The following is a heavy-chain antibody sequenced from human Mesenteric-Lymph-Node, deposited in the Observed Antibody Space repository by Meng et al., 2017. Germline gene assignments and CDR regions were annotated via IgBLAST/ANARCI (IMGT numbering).Heavy chain of an antibody. V-gene: IGHV1-69*05. Sequence: SVKVSCKASGGTFSSYAISWVRQAPGQGLEWMGGIIPIFGTANYAQKFQGRVTITTDESTSTAYMELSSLRSEDTAVYYCATRGRIVGIVGATRYYYGMDVWGQATTVTVSS. CDR2: IIPIFGTA. D-gene: IGHD1-26*01. CDR3: ATRGRIVGIVGATRYYYGMDV. CDR1: GGTFSSYA. J-gene: IGHJ6*02.